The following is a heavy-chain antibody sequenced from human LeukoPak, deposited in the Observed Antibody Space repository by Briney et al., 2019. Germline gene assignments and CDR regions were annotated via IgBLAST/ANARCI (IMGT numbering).Heavy chain of an antibody. CDR2: IIPIFGTA. CDR1: GGTFISYA. D-gene: IGHD6-13*01. CDR3: ARDRQHEDYYFDY. J-gene: IGHJ4*02. Sequence: SVKVYCKASGGTFISYAISWVRQAPGQGLEWMGGIIPIFGTANYAQKFQSRVTITADESTSTAYMELSSLRSEDTAVYYCARDRQHEDYYFDYWGQGTLVTVSS. V-gene: IGHV1-69*13.